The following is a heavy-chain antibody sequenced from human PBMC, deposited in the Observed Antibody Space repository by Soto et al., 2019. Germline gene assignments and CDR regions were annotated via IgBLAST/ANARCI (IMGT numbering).Heavy chain of an antibody. CDR3: FIVSLFTHILVLFYF. J-gene: IGHJ4*01. V-gene: IGHV3-15*07. Sequence: GAMRISCAGSGFSFSSAWINWVRQTPGRGLEWVGRIKSKTDGGTTDFAARVKGRFAISRDDSRDMMYMQMNSLKTEDTGVYYCFIVSLFTHILVLFYFWALGTLVTVSS. CDR1: GFSFSSAW. CDR2: IKSKTDGGTT. D-gene: IGHD2-15*01.